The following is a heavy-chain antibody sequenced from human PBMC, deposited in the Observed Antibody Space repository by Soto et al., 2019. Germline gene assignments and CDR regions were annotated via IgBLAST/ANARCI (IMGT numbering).Heavy chain of an antibody. D-gene: IGHD5-12*01. Sequence: VGSLRLSGAASGFTFSSYGMHWVSQAPGKGLEWVAVISYDGSNKYYADSVKGRFTISRDNSKNTLYLQMNSLRAEDTAVYYCAGGYNSPYYYYYGMDVWGQGTTVTVSS. V-gene: IGHV3-30*03. J-gene: IGHJ6*02. CDR1: GFTFSSYG. CDR3: AGGYNSPYYYYYGMDV. CDR2: ISYDGSNK.